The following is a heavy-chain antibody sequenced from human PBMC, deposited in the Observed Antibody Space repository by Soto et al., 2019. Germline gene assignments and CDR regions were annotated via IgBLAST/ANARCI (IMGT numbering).Heavy chain of an antibody. D-gene: IGHD6-6*01. CDR1: GYTFTSYG. J-gene: IGHJ6*03. V-gene: IGHV1-18*01. CDR2: ISAYNGNT. CDR3: ARVYIAARIYYYYYMDV. Sequence: ASVKVSCKASGYTFTSYGISWVRQAPGQGLEWMGWISAYNGNTNYAQKLQGRVTMTTDTSTSTAYMELRSLRSDDTAVYYCARVYIAARIYYYYYMDVWAKGTTVPVSS.